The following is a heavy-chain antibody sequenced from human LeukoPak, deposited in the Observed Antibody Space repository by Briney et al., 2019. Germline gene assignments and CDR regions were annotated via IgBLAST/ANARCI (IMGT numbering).Heavy chain of an antibody. V-gene: IGHV3-30*18. CDR2: ISYDGNSK. Sequence: GTSLRLSCAASGFTFKNYGMHWVRQAPGKGLEWVAFISYDGNSKYYPDSVKGRFTVSRDKSKNTLYLQMTSLRAEDTGVYYCAKKIDSGSYPLDYWGQGTLVTISS. D-gene: IGHD3-10*01. CDR1: GFTFKNYG. J-gene: IGHJ4*02. CDR3: AKKIDSGSYPLDY.